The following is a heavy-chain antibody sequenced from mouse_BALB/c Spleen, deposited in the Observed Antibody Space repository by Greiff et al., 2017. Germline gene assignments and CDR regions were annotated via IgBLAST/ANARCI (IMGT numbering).Heavy chain of an antibody. V-gene: IGHV5-6-5*01. J-gene: IGHJ1*01. CDR1: GFTFSSYA. CDR2: ISSGGST. Sequence: VQLKESGGGLVKPGGSLKLSCAASGFTFSSYAMSWVRQTPEKRLEWVASISSGGSTYYPDSVKGRFTISRDNARNILYLQMSSLRSEDTAMYYCARGGGNYWYFDVWGAGTTVTVSS. D-gene: IGHD1-1*02. CDR3: ARGGGNYWYFDV.